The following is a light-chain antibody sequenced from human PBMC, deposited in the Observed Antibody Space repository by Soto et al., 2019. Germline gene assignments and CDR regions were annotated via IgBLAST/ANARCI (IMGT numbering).Light chain of an antibody. J-gene: IGKJ1*01. Sequence: EIVMTQSPATLSVSPGERATLSCRASQSVSSNLAWYQQKPGQAPRLLIYGASTRATGIPARFSGSGSGTELTLTVSSLQSEDFAVYYCQQYNNWPPWTFCQGTKVEIK. V-gene: IGKV3-15*01. CDR3: QQYNNWPPWT. CDR2: GAS. CDR1: QSVSSN.